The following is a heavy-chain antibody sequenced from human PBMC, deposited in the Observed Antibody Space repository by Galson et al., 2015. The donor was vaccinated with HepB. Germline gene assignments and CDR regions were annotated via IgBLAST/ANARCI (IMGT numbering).Heavy chain of an antibody. CDR3: ARDPHYDALTGYFDY. V-gene: IGHV3-30-3*01. CDR1: GLSFSSYA. J-gene: IGHJ4*02. Sequence: SLRLSCAVSGLSFSSYAFHWVRQAPGKGLEWVALLLYDGSKELYADSVKGRFTISRDNPKNTLYLQMDSLRAEDTAMYYCARDPHYDALTGYFDYWGQGTLVTVSS. CDR2: LLYDGSKE. D-gene: IGHD3-9*01.